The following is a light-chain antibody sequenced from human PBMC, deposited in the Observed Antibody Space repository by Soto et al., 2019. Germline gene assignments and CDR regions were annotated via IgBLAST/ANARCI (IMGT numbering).Light chain of an antibody. CDR3: QQYNNWPRT. J-gene: IGKJ1*01. V-gene: IGKV3-15*01. CDR1: QSVSSN. Sequence: EVVMTHSPATLSVSAGERATLSCRASQSVSSNLAWYQQKPGQAPRLLIYGASTRATGIPARFSGSGSGTEFTLTISSLQSEDFAVYYCQQYNNWPRTLGQGTKVDIK. CDR2: GAS.